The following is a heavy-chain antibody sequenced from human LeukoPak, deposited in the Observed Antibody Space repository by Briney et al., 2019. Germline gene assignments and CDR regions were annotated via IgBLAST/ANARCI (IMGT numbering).Heavy chain of an antibody. Sequence: GSLRLSCAASGFTFSSYWMHWVRQAPGKGLVWVSRINSDGSSTSYADSVKGRFTISRDNAKNSQHLQMNSLRAEDTAVYYCARDGRYYDSSGYYRFDYWGQGTLVTVSS. J-gene: IGHJ4*02. CDR3: ARDGRYYDSSGYYRFDY. CDR1: GFTFSSYW. CDR2: INSDGSST. D-gene: IGHD3-22*01. V-gene: IGHV3-74*01.